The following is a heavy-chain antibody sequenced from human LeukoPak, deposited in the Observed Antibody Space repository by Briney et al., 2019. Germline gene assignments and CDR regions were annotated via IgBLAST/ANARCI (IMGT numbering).Heavy chain of an antibody. CDR2: IIPILGIA. V-gene: IGHV1-69*02. D-gene: IGHD4-17*01. Sequence: SVKVSCKASGGIFSSYPISWVRQAPGQGLEWMGRIIPILGIANYAQRFQGRVTITADTSTSTAYMELSSLRFEDAAVYYCARQAHGFYGDYADLDYWGQGTLVTVSS. CDR3: ARQAHGFYGDYADLDY. J-gene: IGHJ4*02. CDR1: GGIFSSYP.